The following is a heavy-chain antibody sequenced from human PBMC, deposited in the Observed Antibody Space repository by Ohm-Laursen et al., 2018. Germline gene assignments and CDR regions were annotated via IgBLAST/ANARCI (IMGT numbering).Heavy chain of an antibody. CDR3: ARVMRYYFDY. CDR2: ISSSGSTT. Sequence: GSLRLSCAASGFTFSSFEMNWVRQAPGKGLECVSYISSSGSTTSYADSVKGRFTISRDNAKNSLYLQMNSLRAEDTAVYYCARVMRYYFDYWGQGTLVTVSS. CDR1: GFTFSSFE. J-gene: IGHJ4*02. V-gene: IGHV3-48*03.